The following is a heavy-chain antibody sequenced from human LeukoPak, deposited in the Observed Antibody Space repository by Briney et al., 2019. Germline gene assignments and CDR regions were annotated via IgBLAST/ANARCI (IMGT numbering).Heavy chain of an antibody. CDR2: INHSGST. CDR1: GGSFSGYY. J-gene: IGHJ5*02. CDR3: ARGSKVCSSGGSCYYNWFDP. D-gene: IGHD2-15*01. V-gene: IGHV4-34*01. Sequence: SETLSLTCAVYGGSFSGYYWSWIRQPPGKGLEWIGEINHSGSTNYNPPLKSRVTISVDTSKNQFSLKLSSVTAADMAVYYCARGSKVCSSGGSCYYNWFDPWGQGTLVTVSS.